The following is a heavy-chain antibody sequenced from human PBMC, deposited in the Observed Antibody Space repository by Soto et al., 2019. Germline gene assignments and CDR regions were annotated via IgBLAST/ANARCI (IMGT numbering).Heavy chain of an antibody. J-gene: IGHJ6*02. D-gene: IGHD3-22*01. CDR1: GFTFSSYG. CDR2: ISYDGSNK. Sequence: GGSLRLSCAASGFTFSSYGMHWVRQAPGKGLEWVAVISYDGSNKYYADSVKGRFTISRDNSKNTLYLQMNSLRAEDTAVYYCAKDLVRITMIVVVITRYYYYGMDVWGQGTTVTVYS. CDR3: AKDLVRITMIVVVITRYYYYGMDV. V-gene: IGHV3-30*18.